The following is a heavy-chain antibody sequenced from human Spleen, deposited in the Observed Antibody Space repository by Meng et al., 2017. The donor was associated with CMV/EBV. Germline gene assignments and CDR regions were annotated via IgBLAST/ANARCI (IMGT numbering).Heavy chain of an antibody. Sequence: AASGFTFSTDWMTWVRQAPGKGLEWVANIKQDGSEKYYVGSVKGRFTISRDNAKNSLYLQMNSLRAEDTAFYYCARGGSSIAPRPGYWGQGTLVTVSS. CDR1: GFTFSTDW. J-gene: IGHJ4*02. V-gene: IGHV3-7*01. CDR3: ARGGSSIAPRPGY. D-gene: IGHD6-6*01. CDR2: IKQDGSEK.